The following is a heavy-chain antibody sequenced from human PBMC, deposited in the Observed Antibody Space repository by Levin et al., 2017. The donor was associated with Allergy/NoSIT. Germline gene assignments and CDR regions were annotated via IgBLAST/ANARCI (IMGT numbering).Heavy chain of an antibody. Sequence: GSLRLSCAASGFTFSSYGMHWVRQAPGKGLEWVTLISYDGSNTYHADSVKGRFTISRDNSKNTLYLQMNSLRAEDTAVYYCAKEVIVGAYYGMDVWGQGTTVTVSS. CDR1: GFTFSSYG. CDR2: ISYDGSNT. D-gene: IGHD1-26*01. J-gene: IGHJ6*02. CDR3: AKEVIVGAYYGMDV. V-gene: IGHV3-30*18.